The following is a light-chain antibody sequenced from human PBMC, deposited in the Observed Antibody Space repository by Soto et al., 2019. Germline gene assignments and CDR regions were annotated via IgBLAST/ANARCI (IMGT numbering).Light chain of an antibody. CDR1: NSDVGGYNY. Sequence: QSALTQPRSVSGSPGQSVTISCTGTNSDVGGYNYVFWYQQHPGKAPKLIIYDVDKRPSGIPDRFSGSKSGTTASLTISGLQAEDEADYYCCSFAGSYTKVFGGGTKLTVL. J-gene: IGLJ2*01. CDR2: DVD. CDR3: CSFAGSYTKV. V-gene: IGLV2-11*01.